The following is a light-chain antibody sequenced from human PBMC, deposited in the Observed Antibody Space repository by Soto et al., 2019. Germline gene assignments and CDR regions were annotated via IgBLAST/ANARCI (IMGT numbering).Light chain of an antibody. V-gene: IGKV3-15*01. CDR3: QQYNKWPLT. CDR2: GAS. J-gene: IGKJ1*01. Sequence: EIVLTQSPATLALSPGERATLSCRASQSVGNNLAWHQQTPGQAPRLLIYGASTRATGIPVRFSGSASGTEFTLTISSLQSEDFTVYYCQQYNKWPLTFGQGTKVDIK. CDR1: QSVGNN.